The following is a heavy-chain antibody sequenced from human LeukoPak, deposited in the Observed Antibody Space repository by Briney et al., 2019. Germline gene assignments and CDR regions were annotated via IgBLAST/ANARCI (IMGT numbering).Heavy chain of an antibody. CDR2: ISGSGGST. J-gene: IGHJ4*02. Sequence: GGSLRLSCAASGFTFSSYAMSWVRQAPGKGLEWVSAISGSGGSTYYADPVKGRFTISRDNSKNQLYLQMNSLRAEDTAVYYCVRKGAVPILYYFDYWGQGTLVTVSS. CDR3: VRKGAVPILYYFDY. D-gene: IGHD6-19*01. V-gene: IGHV3-23*01. CDR1: GFTFSSYA.